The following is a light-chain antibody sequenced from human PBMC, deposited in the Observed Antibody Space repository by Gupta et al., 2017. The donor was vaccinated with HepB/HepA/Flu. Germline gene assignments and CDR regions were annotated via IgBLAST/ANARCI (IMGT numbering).Light chain of an antibody. CDR2: YKSDSDN. CDR3: MIWHSSTWV. CDR1: SGINVGAYN. V-gene: IGLV5-45*02. J-gene: IGLJ3*02. Sequence: QAVLTQPSSLSASPGASVSLTCTLRSGINVGAYNIYWFWQKPGSPPQYLLRYKSDSDNQQGSGVHSRFSGSKDGSANAGILIFSGLQAEDEADYHCMIWHSSTWVFGGGTKLTVL.